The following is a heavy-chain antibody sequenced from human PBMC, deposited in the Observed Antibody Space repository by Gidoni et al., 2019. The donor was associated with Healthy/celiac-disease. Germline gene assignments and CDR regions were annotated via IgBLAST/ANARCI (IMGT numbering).Heavy chain of an antibody. CDR2: ISSSSSYI. CDR1: GFTLSSYS. J-gene: IGHJ4*02. Sequence: EVQLVESGGGLVKPGGSLRLSCSASGFTLSSYSMNWVHQAPGKGLEWVSSISSSSSYIYYADSVKGRFTISRDNAKNSLYLKMNSLRAEDTAVYYCARDCLASSSGYPDWGQGTLVTVSS. CDR3: ARDCLASSSGYPD. D-gene: IGHD3-22*01. V-gene: IGHV3-21*01.